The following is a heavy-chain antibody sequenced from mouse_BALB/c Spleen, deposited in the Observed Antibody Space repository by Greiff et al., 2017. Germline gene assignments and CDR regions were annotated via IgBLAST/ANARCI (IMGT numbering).Heavy chain of an antibody. CDR3: TTRAYFH. J-gene: IGHJ2*01. Sequence: EVNLVESGGGLVQPGGSMKLSCVASGFTFSNYWMNWVRQSPEKGLEWVAEIRLKSNNYATHYAESVKGRLTISRDDSKSSVYLQMNNLRAEDTGIYYCTTRAYFHWGQGTTLTVSS. D-gene: IGHD3-1*01. CDR1: GFTFSNYW. CDR2: IRLKSNNYAT. V-gene: IGHV6-6*02.